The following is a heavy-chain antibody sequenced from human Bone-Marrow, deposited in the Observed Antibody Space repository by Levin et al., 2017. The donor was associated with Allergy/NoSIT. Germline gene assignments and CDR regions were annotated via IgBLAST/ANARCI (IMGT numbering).Heavy chain of an antibody. CDR3: AKDLRQWLANPEYFQH. V-gene: IGHV3-23*01. D-gene: IGHD6-19*01. Sequence: GESLKISCAASGFTFSSYAMSWVRQAPGRGPEWVSGISGRGISTYHAQSVKGRFTISRDNSKDTLYLQMTSLRAEDTGVYYCAKDLRQWLANPEYFQHWGQGTLVTVSS. CDR2: ISGRGIST. J-gene: IGHJ1*01. CDR1: GFTFSSYA.